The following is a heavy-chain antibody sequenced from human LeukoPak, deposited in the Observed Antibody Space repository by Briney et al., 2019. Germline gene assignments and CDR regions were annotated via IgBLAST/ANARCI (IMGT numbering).Heavy chain of an antibody. J-gene: IGHJ4*02. CDR3: ARLLNAVYASDY. V-gene: IGHV4-39*01. D-gene: IGHD2-8*01. CDR1: GGSISSSSYY. CDR2: IYYSGST. Sequence: SETLSLTCIVSGGSISSSSYYWGWIRQPPGKGLEWIGSIYYSGSTYYNPSLKSRVTISVDTSKNQFSLKLSSVTAADTAVYYCARLLNAVYASDYWGQGTLVTVSS.